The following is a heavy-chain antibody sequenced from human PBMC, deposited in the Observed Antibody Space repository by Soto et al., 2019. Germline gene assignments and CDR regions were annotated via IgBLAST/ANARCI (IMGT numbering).Heavy chain of an antibody. J-gene: IGHJ5*02. Sequence: GASVKVSCKAPGYTFTSYGISWVRQAPGQRLEWMGWISAYNGNTNYAQKLQGRVTMTTDTSTSTAYMELRSLRSDDTAVYYCAHSPAEVGAPPTDNWFDPWGQGTLVTVSS. CDR2: ISAYNGNT. CDR3: AHSPAEVGAPPTDNWFDP. D-gene: IGHD1-26*01. V-gene: IGHV1-18*01. CDR1: GYTFTSYG.